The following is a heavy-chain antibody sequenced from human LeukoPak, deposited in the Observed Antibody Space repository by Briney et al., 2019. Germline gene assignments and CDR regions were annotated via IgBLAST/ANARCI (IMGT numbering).Heavy chain of an antibody. CDR1: GGSINSYY. CDR3: ARLRMGHYNSGYFPYYFDY. D-gene: IGHD3-22*01. Sequence: PSETLSLTCSVSGGSINSYYWSWIRQPPGMGLEWIGYIDESGNTKYNFSLQSRVSISVDTSKNQFSLKLSSVTAADTAVYYCARLRMGHYNSGYFPYYFDYWGQGTLVTVSS. CDR2: IDESGNT. V-gene: IGHV4-59*08. J-gene: IGHJ4*02.